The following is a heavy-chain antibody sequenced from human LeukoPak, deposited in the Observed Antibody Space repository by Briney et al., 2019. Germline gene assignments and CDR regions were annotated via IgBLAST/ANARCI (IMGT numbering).Heavy chain of an antibody. D-gene: IGHD1-26*01. Sequence: SETLSLTCTVSGGSISSSSYYWGWIRQPPGKGLEWIGSIYYSGSTYYNPSLKSRVTISVDTSKNQFSLKLSSVTAADTAVYYCARDKNSIVGDYEGDAFDNWGQGTMVTVSS. CDR1: GGSISSSSYY. V-gene: IGHV4-39*07. J-gene: IGHJ3*02. CDR2: IYYSGST. CDR3: ARDKNSIVGDYEGDAFDN.